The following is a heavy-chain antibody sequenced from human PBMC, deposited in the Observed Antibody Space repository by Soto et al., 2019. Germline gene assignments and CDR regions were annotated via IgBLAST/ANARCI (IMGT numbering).Heavy chain of an antibody. V-gene: IGHV3-33*01. CDR3: ARWGNNKKLDY. D-gene: IGHD3-16*01. CDR2: IWYDGSNK. CDR1: GFTFSSNG. J-gene: IGHJ4*02. Sequence: GGSLRLSCAASGFTFSSNGMHWVRQAPGKGLEWVAVIWYDGSNKYYADSVEGRFTISRDNSKNTLYLQMNSLRAEDTAVYYCARWGNNKKLDYWGQGTLVTSPQ.